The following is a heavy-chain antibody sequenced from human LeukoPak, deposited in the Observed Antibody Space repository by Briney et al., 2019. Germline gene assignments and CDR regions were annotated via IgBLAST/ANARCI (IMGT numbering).Heavy chain of an antibody. D-gene: IGHD3-22*01. CDR1: GFTFSSYS. CDR2: ISSSSSYI. CDR3: ARAKGIYYDSSEVIDY. Sequence: GGSLRLSCAASGFTFSSYSMNWVRQAPGKGLEWVSSISSSSSYIYYADSVKGRFTISRDNAKNSLYLQMNSLRAEDTAVYYCARAKGIYYDSSEVIDYWGQGTLVTVSS. V-gene: IGHV3-21*01. J-gene: IGHJ4*02.